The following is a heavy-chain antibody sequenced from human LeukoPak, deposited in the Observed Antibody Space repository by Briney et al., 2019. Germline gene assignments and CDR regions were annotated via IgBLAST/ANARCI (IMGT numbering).Heavy chain of an antibody. CDR2: IWYDGSNK. Sequence: GGSLRLSCAASGFTFSSYGMHWVRQAPGKGLEWVAVIWYDGSNKYYADSVKGRFTISRDNSKNTLYLQMNSLRAEDTAVYYCARDSYYYDSSGYSDYWGQGTLVTVLS. CDR3: ARDSYYYDSSGYSDY. D-gene: IGHD3-22*01. V-gene: IGHV3-33*01. CDR1: GFTFSSYG. J-gene: IGHJ4*02.